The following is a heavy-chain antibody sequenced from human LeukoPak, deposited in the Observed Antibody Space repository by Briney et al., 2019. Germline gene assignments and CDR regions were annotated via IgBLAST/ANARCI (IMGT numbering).Heavy chain of an antibody. CDR3: TTDERVYDSSAPLPRYYYGMDV. CDR2: IKSKTDGGTT. Sequence: PGGSLRLSCAASGFTFSNACMSWLRQAPGKGLEWVAPIKSKTDGGTTEYAATVQGRITISRDDSNNTLYLQMNSLKTEDTAVYYCTTDERVYDSSAPLPRYYYGMDVWGQGTTVTVSS. D-gene: IGHD3-22*01. V-gene: IGHV3-15*01. J-gene: IGHJ6*02. CDR1: GFTFSNAC.